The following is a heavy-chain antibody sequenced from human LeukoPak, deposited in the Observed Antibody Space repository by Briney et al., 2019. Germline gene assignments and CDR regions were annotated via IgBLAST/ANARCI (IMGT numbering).Heavy chain of an antibody. D-gene: IGHD2/OR15-2a*01. CDR2: ITGSGGNT. J-gene: IGHJ6*02. V-gene: IGHV3-23*01. Sequence: PGGSLRHSCAASGFTFSSYVIKWVRQAPGKGLEWVSGITGSGGNTYYADSVKGRFIISRDNSKNTLYLQMNSLRVEDTAVYYCAKGLSMDVWGQGTTVTVSS. CDR1: GFTFSSYV. CDR3: AKGLSMDV.